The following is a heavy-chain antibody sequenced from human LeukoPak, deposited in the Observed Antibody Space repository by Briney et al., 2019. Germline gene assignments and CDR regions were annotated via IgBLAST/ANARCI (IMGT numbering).Heavy chain of an antibody. CDR3: ARSDIVVVPAGPYYYYMDV. V-gene: IGHV1-18*01. CDR1: GYTFTSYG. CDR2: ISAYNGNT. J-gene: IGHJ6*03. D-gene: IGHD2-2*01. Sequence: GASVKVSCKASGYTFTSYGISWVRQAPGQGLEWMGWISAYNGNTNYAQKFQGRVTITTDESTSTAYMELSSLRSEDTAVYYCARSDIVVVPAGPYYYYMDVWGKGTTVTVSS.